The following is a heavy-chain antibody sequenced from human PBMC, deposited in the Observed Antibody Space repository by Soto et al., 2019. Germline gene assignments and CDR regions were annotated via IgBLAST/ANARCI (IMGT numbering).Heavy chain of an antibody. V-gene: IGHV3-74*01. CDR1: GFPFTTYW. CDR3: ARDGRGGYTSA. D-gene: IGHD5-12*01. J-gene: IGHJ5*02. CDR2: IDNDGSTT. Sequence: EVQLVESGGDLVQPGGSLRLSCAASGFPFTTYWMQWVRQVPGKGPLWVSVIDNDGSTTSYADSVKGRFTISRDNSNTMVSLQMNSLRVDDKAVYYCARDGRGGYTSAWGQGTLVTVSS.